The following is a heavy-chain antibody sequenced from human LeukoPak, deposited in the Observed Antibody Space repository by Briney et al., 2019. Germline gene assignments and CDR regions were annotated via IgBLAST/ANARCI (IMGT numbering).Heavy chain of an antibody. Sequence: SETLSLTCGVSGGSISSSYWNWIRQPPGTGLEWIGYIYYSGSTNYNSSLKSRVTISLDTSKNEFSLKLRSVTAADTAMYYCARDRRGFDAFDIWGQGTMVTVSS. CDR2: IYYSGST. CDR1: GGSISSSY. D-gene: IGHD3-10*01. J-gene: IGHJ3*02. CDR3: ARDRRGFDAFDI. V-gene: IGHV4-59*01.